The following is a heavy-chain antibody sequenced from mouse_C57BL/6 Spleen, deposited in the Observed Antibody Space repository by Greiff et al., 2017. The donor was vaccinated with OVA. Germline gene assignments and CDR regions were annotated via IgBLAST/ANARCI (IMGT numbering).Heavy chain of an antibody. D-gene: IGHD2-1*01. CDR1: GFNIKDYY. Sequence: VQLQQSGAELVRPGASVKLSCTASGFNIKDYYMHWVKQRPEQGLEWIGRIDPEDGDTEYAPKFQGKATMTADTSSNPAYLQLSSLTSEDTAVYYCTILYGNYYFDYWGQGTTLTVSS. CDR2: IDPEDGDT. J-gene: IGHJ2*01. V-gene: IGHV14-1*01. CDR3: TILYGNYYFDY.